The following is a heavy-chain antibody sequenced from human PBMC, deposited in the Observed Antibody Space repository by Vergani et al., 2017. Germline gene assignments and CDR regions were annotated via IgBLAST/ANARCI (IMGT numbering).Heavy chain of an antibody. V-gene: IGHV3-23*01. Sequence: EVQLLESGGGLVQPGGSRRLSCAGAGFTFDTYTMAYVRQAPGKGLEWVATISSGGGDIFYADSVKGRFTISRDNSKNTLFLQMNSLKDEDTAVYYCTSAWGLYYLHGEYFQYLGRRTLISDSS. J-gene: IGHJ1*01. D-gene: IGHD3-10*01. CDR3: TSAWGLYYLHGEYFQY. CDR1: GFTFDTYT. CDR2: ISSGGGDI.